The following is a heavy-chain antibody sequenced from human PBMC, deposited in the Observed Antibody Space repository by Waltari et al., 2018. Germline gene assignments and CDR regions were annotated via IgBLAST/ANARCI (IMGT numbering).Heavy chain of an antibody. CDR2: INPDGNTV. Sequence: EVQLVESGGGLVQPGGSLRLPCASFSTYWMNWARQVPGEGLVWVSRINPDGNTVVYADSVKGRFTTSRDNAKNTLYLQMNSLRDDDTAVYYCARSGFMDVWGQGTTVTVSS. J-gene: IGHJ6*02. D-gene: IGHD3-10*01. V-gene: IGHV3-74*01. CDR1: SFSTYW. CDR3: ARSGFMDV.